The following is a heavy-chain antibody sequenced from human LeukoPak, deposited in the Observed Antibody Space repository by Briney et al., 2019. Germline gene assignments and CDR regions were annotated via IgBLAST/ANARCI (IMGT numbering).Heavy chain of an antibody. CDR2: IIPILGIA. J-gene: IGHJ3*02. D-gene: IGHD1-26*01. Sequence: SVKVSCKASGGTFSSYAISWVRQAPGQGLEWMGRIIPILGIANYAQKFQGRVTITADKSTSTAYMELSSLRSEDTAVYYCARDRPANSGSYYRGYAFDIWGQGTMVTVSS. CDR1: GGTFSSYA. V-gene: IGHV1-69*04. CDR3: ARDRPANSGSYYRGYAFDI.